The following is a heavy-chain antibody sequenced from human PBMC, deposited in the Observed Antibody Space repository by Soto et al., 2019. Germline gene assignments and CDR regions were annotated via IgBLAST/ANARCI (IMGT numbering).Heavy chain of an antibody. V-gene: IGHV4-39*01. Sequence: QLQLQESGPGLVKPSETLSLTCPVSGGSISSSSYYWGWIRQPPGKGLEWIGSIYYSGSTYYNPSLKSRVTISVDTSKNQFSLKLSSVTAADTAVYYCARLGGTVTTLWYYYYYMDVWGKGTTVTVSS. D-gene: IGHD4-17*01. CDR1: GGSISSSSYY. J-gene: IGHJ6*03. CDR3: ARLGGTVTTLWYYYYYMDV. CDR2: IYYSGST.